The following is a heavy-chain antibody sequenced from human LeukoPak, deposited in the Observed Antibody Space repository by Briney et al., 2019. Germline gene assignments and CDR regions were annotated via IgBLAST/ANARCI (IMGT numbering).Heavy chain of an antibody. D-gene: IGHD4-17*01. CDR1: GYTFTGYY. CDR3: ARERAVTTYYYFDY. J-gene: IGHJ4*02. V-gene: IGHV1-2*02. CDR2: INPNSGGT. Sequence: GASVKVSCKASGYTFTGYYMHWVRQAPGQGLEWMGWINPNSGGTNYAQKFQGRVTMTRDTSISTAHMELSRLRSDDTAVYYCARERAVTTYYYFDYWGQGTLVTVSS.